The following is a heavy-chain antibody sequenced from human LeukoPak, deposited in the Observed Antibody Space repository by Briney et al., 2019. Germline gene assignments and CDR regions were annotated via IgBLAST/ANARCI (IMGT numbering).Heavy chain of an antibody. J-gene: IGHJ4*02. Sequence: SETLSLTCAVYGGSFSGSYWGWIRQPPGKGLEWIGEINHSGSTNYNPSLKSRVTISVDTSKNQFSLKLSSVTAADTAVYYCARGSRGYYYDSSGYYWWGQGTLVTVSS. D-gene: IGHD3-22*01. CDR2: INHSGST. CDR1: GGSFSGSY. CDR3: ARGSRGYYYDSSGYYW. V-gene: IGHV4-34*01.